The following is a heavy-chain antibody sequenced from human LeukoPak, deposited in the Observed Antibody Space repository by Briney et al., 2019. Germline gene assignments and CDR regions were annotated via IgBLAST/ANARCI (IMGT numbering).Heavy chain of an antibody. Sequence: GGSLILSCAASGFTFSSYAMSLVRQAPGKGLEWVSAISGSGGSTYYADSVKGRFTISRDNSKNTLYLQMNSLRAEDTAVYYCAKDQSNWNEGFDYWGQGTLVTVSS. J-gene: IGHJ4*02. D-gene: IGHD1-1*01. CDR1: GFTFSSYA. V-gene: IGHV3-23*01. CDR2: ISGSGGST. CDR3: AKDQSNWNEGFDY.